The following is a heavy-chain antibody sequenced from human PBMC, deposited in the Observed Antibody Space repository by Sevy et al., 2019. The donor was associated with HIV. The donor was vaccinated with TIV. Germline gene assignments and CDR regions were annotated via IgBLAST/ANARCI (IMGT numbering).Heavy chain of an antibody. V-gene: IGHV5-51*01. CDR3: VRHPGMATLYFDY. Sequence: GKSLKISCKGSGYTFTNYWIGWLRQMPGKGLEWMGIIYPGHSDTRYSPSFQGQVTISADKSISTAYLQWSSLKASDTAIYYCVRHPGMATLYFDYWGQGILVCVSS. CDR1: GYTFTNYW. D-gene: IGHD5-12*01. J-gene: IGHJ4*02. CDR2: IYPGHSDT.